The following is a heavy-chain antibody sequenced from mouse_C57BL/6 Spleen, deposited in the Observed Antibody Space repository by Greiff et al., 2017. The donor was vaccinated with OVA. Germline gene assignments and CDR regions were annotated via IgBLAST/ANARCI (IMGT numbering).Heavy chain of an antibody. J-gene: IGHJ3*01. V-gene: IGHV5-6*01. Sequence: EVKLVESGGDLVKPGGSLKLSCAASGFTFSSYGMSWVRQTPDKRLEWVATISSGGSYTYYPDSVKGRFTISRDNAKNTLYLQMSSLKSEDTAMYYCARQGTAQATWFAYWGQGTLVTVSA. CDR2: ISSGGSYT. D-gene: IGHD3-2*02. CDR3: ARQGTAQATWFAY. CDR1: GFTFSSYG.